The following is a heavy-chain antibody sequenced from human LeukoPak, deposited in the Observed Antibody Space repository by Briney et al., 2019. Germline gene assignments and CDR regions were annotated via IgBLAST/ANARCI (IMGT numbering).Heavy chain of an antibody. V-gene: IGHV4-59*08. Sequence: SETLPLTCTISGGSVSDYYWSWIRQSPGKGLEWIGYIYYTGSTTYNPSLKSRVTISADTSKNQFSLKLSSVTAADTAVYYCAKELGYCSGGSCQVFDYWGQGTLVTVSS. CDR3: AKELGYCSGGSCQVFDY. CDR1: GGSVSDYY. J-gene: IGHJ4*02. D-gene: IGHD2-15*01. CDR2: IYYTGST.